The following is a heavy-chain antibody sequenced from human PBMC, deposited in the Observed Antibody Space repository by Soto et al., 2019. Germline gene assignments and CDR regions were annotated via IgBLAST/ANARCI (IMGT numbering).Heavy chain of an antibody. CDR1: GYTFTSYG. CDR2: ISAYNGNT. D-gene: IGHD4-17*01. J-gene: IGHJ6*02. V-gene: IGHV1-18*04. Sequence: ASVKVSCKASGYTFTSYGISWVRQAPGQGLEWMGWISAYNGNTNYAQKLQGRVTMTTDTSTSTAYMELRSLRSDDTAVYYCASELDYGDISVNYYYYGMDVWGQGTTVTVSS. CDR3: ASELDYGDISVNYYYYGMDV.